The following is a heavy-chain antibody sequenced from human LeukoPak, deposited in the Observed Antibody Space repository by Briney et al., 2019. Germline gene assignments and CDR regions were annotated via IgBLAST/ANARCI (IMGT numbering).Heavy chain of an antibody. CDR3: ARDRYCSGCSCYRFDY. J-gene: IGHJ4*02. Sequence: ASVKVSCKASGYTFTGYYMHWVRQGPGQGLEWMGWINPNSGGTNYAQKFQGRVTMTRDTSISTAYMELSRLRSDDTAVYYCARDRYCSGCSCYRFDYWGQGTLVTVSS. CDR1: GYTFTGYY. CDR2: INPNSGGT. V-gene: IGHV1-2*02. D-gene: IGHD2-15*01.